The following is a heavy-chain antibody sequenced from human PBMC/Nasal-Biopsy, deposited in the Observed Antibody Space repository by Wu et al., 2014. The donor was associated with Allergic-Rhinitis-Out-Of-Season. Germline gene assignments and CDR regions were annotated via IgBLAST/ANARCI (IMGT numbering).Heavy chain of an antibody. J-gene: IGHJ3*02. V-gene: IGHV6-1*01. D-gene: IGHD1-26*01. CDR3: VSDPPWADTAFDI. CDR2: TYYRSKWYN. CDR1: GDSVSSNSAA. Sequence: AISGDSVSSNSAAWNWIRQSPSRGLEWLGRTYYRSKWYNDYAVSVKSRITVNPDTSKNQFSLHLNSVTPEDTALYYCVSDPPWADTAFDIWAKGQWSPSLQ.